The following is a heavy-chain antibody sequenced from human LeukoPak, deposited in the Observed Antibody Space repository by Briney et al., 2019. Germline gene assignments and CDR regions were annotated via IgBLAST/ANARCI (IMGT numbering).Heavy chain of an antibody. Sequence: GGSLRLSCAASGFTFSSYAMSWVRQAPGKGLEWVANIKPDGSEKHYVDSVKGRFTISRDNAKDSLYLQMNSLRAEDTAVYFCAPYSSSSGWLDPWGQGTLATVSS. CDR3: APYSSSSGWLDP. J-gene: IGHJ5*02. CDR1: GFTFSSYA. D-gene: IGHD6-6*01. CDR2: IKPDGSEK. V-gene: IGHV3-7*01.